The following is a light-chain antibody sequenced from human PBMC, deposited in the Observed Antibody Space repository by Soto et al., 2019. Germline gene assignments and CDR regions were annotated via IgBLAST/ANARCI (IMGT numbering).Light chain of an antibody. V-gene: IGKV1-5*03. CDR3: QQYSSYPLT. Sequence: DIQMTQSPSTLSASVGDRVTITCRASQSISSWLAWYQQKPGKAPNLLIYKASSLESGVPSRFSGSGSGTEFTLTISSLEPDDFAVYYCQQYSSYPLTFGGGTKVEIK. CDR1: QSISSW. J-gene: IGKJ4*01. CDR2: KAS.